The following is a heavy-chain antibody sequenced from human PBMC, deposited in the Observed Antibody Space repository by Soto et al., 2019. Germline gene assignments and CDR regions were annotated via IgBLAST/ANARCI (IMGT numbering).Heavy chain of an antibody. D-gene: IGHD7-27*01. J-gene: IGHJ5*01. CDR3: ARGRYCLTGRCFPNWFDS. Sequence: SETLSLTCSVSGDSISNLDYFWAWIRQPPGQALEYIGYIYKSATTYYNPSFKSRVAISVDTSKSQFSLNVTSVTAADTAVYFCARGRYCLTGRCFPNWFDSWGQGALVTVSS. V-gene: IGHV4-30-4*01. CDR1: GDSISNLDYF. CDR2: IYKSATT.